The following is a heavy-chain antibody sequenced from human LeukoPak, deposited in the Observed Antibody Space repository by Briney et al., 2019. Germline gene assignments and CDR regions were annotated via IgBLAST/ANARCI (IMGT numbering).Heavy chain of an antibody. V-gene: IGHV1-18*01. J-gene: IGHJ6*03. Sequence: ASVKVSCKASGYTFTSYGISWVRQAPGQGLEWMGWISAYNGNTNYAQKLQGRVTMTTDTSTSTAYMELRSLRSDDTAVYYCARDGIITQGDFWSGYHSYYYYYYMDVWGKGTTVTVSS. D-gene: IGHD3-3*01. CDR2: ISAYNGNT. CDR1: GYTFTSYG. CDR3: ARDGIITQGDFWSGYHSYYYYYYMDV.